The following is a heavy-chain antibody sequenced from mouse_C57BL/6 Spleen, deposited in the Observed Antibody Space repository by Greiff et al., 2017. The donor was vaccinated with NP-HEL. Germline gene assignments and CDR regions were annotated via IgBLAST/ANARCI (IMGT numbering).Heavy chain of an antibody. CDR3: ERGVIYYGEDGRSYWYFDG. CDR1: GFTFSSYA. Sequence: EVQLVESGGGLVKPGGSLKLSCAASGFTFSSYAMSWVRQTPEKRLEWVATISDGGSYTYYPDNVKGRFTISRDNATNNLYMQMRHLKSEETAMYYCERGVIYYGEDGRSYWYFDGWGTGTTVTVSS. J-gene: IGHJ1*03. V-gene: IGHV5-4*01. CDR2: ISDGGSYT. D-gene: IGHD2-13*01.